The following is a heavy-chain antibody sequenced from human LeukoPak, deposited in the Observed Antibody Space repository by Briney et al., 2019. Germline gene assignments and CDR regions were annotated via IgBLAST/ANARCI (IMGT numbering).Heavy chain of an antibody. CDR2: INPNSGGT. CDR1: GYTFTGYY. J-gene: IGHJ5*02. CDR3: ARDYYDSSGYSRFDP. D-gene: IGHD3-22*01. V-gene: IGHV1-2*02. Sequence: APVKVSCKASGYTFTGYYMHWVRQAPGQGLGWMGWINPNSGGTDYAQKFQGRVTMTRDTSISTAYMEVSRLRSDDTAVYYCARDYYDSSGYSRFDPWGQGTLVTVSS.